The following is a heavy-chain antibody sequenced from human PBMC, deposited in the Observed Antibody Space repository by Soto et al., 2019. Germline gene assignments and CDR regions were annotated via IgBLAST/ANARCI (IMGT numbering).Heavy chain of an antibody. Sequence: GGSLRLSSTASGFTFGDYAMSWVRQAPGKGLERVGFIRSKAYGGTTEYAASVKGRFTISRDDSKSIAYLQMNSLKTEDTAVYYCTRYSYDYGVDYWGQVTLVTVSS. CDR2: IRSKAYGGTT. D-gene: IGHD4-17*01. CDR1: GFTFGDYA. CDR3: TRYSYDYGVDY. J-gene: IGHJ4*02. V-gene: IGHV3-49*04.